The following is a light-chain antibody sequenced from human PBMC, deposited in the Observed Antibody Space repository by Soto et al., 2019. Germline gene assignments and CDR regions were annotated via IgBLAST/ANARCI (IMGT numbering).Light chain of an antibody. CDR3: QQYGDAAIT. CDR2: RAS. V-gene: IGKV3-20*01. CDR1: QTVPSTL. Sequence: EIVLTQSPGTLSLSAGERAPLSCRASQTVPSTLFAWFQQQPGQSPRLLIYRASIRGHGVPDRFSGSGSGTNFTLTISRLEPEDFALYYCQQYGDAAITFGQGTRLEIK. J-gene: IGKJ5*01.